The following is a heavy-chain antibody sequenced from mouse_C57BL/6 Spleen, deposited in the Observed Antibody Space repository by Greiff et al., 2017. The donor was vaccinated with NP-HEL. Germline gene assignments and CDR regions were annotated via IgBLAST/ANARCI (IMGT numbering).Heavy chain of an antibody. J-gene: IGHJ3*01. CDR2: ISSGSSTI. Sequence: EVQLVESGGGLVKPGGSLKLSCAASGFTFSDYGMHWVRQAPEKGLEWVAYISSGSSTIYYADTVKGRFTISRDNAKNTLFLQMTSLRSEDTAMYYCARNEAFYYDYDGFAYWGQGTLVTVSA. CDR1: GFTFSDYG. D-gene: IGHD2-4*01. V-gene: IGHV5-17*01. CDR3: ARNEAFYYDYDGFAY.